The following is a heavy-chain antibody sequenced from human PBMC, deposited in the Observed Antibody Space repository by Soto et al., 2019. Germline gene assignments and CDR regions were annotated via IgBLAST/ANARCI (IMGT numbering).Heavy chain of an antibody. Sequence: PGGSLRLSCAASGFTFSTYAMSWVRQAPGKGLEWVSTISGSGGSTCYADSVKGRFTISRDNSKNTLFLQMNSLGAEDTAVYYSAKSGGYSASSAAHYAMDVWGQGTTVTVSS. CDR1: GFTFSTYA. CDR3: AKSGGYSASSAAHYAMDV. CDR2: ISGSGGST. J-gene: IGHJ6*02. D-gene: IGHD6-6*01. V-gene: IGHV3-23*01.